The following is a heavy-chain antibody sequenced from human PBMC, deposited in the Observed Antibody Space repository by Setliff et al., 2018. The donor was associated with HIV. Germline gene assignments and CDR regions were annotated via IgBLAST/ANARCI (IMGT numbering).Heavy chain of an antibody. CDR3: ARGALVATIDYFDY. CDR2: INPSGGST. V-gene: IGHV1-46*01. CDR1: GYNFISYS. J-gene: IGHJ4*02. D-gene: IGHD5-12*01. Sequence: ASVKVSCKASGYNFISYSMHWVRQAPGQRLEWMGIINPSGGSTSYAQKFQGRVTMTRDTSTSTVYMELSSLRSEDTAVYYCARGALVATIDYFDYWGQGTLVTVSS.